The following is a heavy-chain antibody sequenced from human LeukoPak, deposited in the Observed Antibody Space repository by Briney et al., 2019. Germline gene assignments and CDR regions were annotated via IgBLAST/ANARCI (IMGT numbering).Heavy chain of an antibody. CDR2: ISGSGNKT. V-gene: IGHV3-23*01. D-gene: IGHD6-13*01. CDR1: GITFSHYG. CDR3: ARHTRVAAGAKSDY. J-gene: IGHJ4*02. Sequence: GGSLRLSCTASGITFSHYGMNWVRQAPGKGLEWVSSISGSGNKTSYVESVKGRFTISRDNSRNTLYLLMNTLRVEDTAIYYCARHTRVAAGAKSDYWGQGTLVTVSS.